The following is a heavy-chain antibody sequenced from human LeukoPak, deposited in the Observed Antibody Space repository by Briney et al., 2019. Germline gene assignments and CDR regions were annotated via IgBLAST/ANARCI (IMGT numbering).Heavy chain of an antibody. CDR3: ARAPHSSAGDNFGY. D-gene: IGHD2-15*01. V-gene: IGHV1-46*01. Sequence: GASVKVSCTASGYTFTSFHMHWLRQAPGQGLEWMGIINPSGGGTSYPQKFQGRVTMSRDTSTSSVYMELSSLRSEDTAVYYCARAPHSSAGDNFGYWGQGTLVTVSS. CDR1: GYTFTSFH. CDR2: INPSGGGT. J-gene: IGHJ4*02.